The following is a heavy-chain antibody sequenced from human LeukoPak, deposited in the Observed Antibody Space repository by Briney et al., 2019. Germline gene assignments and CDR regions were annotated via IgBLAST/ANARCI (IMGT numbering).Heavy chain of an antibody. CDR3: AREARGDFLDW. J-gene: IGHJ4*02. CDR1: GFTFSSYA. D-gene: IGHD4-17*01. Sequence: GSLRLSCAASGFTFSSYAMSWVRQAPGKGLEWVSAISGSGGSTYYADSVKGRFTISRDNAKNSLYLQMNSLRADDTAVYYCAREARGDFLDWWGQGTLVTVSS. CDR2: ISGSGGST. V-gene: IGHV3-23*01.